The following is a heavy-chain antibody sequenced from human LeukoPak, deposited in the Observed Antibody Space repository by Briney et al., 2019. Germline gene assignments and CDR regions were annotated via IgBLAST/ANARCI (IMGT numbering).Heavy chain of an antibody. CDR1: GFTFSSYA. CDR2: ISGSGGST. V-gene: IGHV3-23*01. Sequence: PGGSLRLSCEASGFTFSSYAMSWVRQAPGQGLEWVSAISGSGGSTYYADSVKGRFTISRDNSKNTLYLQMNSLRAEDTAVYYCAKDMGGVVIKSAGLDYWGQGTLVTVSS. CDR3: AKDMGGVVIKSAGLDY. J-gene: IGHJ4*02. D-gene: IGHD3-3*01.